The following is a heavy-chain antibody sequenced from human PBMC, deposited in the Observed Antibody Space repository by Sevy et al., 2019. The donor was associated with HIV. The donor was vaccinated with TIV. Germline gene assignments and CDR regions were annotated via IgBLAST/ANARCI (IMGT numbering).Heavy chain of an antibody. CDR2: IYYSGST. J-gene: IGHJ6*02. D-gene: IGHD3-3*01. CDR1: GGSISSSSYY. CDR3: ALPIFGAVPNKDGMDV. Sequence: SETLSLTCTVSGGSISSSSYYWGWIRQPPGKGLEWIGSIYYSGSTYYNPSLKSRVTISVDTSKNQFSLKLSSVTAADTPVYYCALPIFGAVPNKDGMDVWGQGTTVTVSS. V-gene: IGHV4-39*01.